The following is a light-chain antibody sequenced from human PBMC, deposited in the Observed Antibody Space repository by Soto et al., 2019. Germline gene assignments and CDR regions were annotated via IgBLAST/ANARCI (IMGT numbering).Light chain of an antibody. J-gene: IGKJ3*01. CDR3: QQRNNGPLEIT. Sequence: EIVLTQSPATLSLSPGDRATLSCRASQSVRNFLAWYQQKPGQAPRLLIYEASKRATGIPARFSGSGSGTDLTLTISIREPEDFAVYYCQQRNNGPLEITFGPGTKVDIK. CDR1: QSVRNF. V-gene: IGKV3-11*01. CDR2: EAS.